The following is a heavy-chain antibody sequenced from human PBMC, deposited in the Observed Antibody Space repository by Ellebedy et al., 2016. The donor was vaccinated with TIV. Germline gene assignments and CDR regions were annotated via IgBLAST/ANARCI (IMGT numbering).Heavy chain of an antibody. Sequence: MPSETLSLTCTVSGGSISSYYWSWIRQPAGKGLEWIGRIYTSGSTNYNPSLKSRVTISVDTSKNQFSLKLSSVTAADTAVYYCARPRRYSSGRYPFDYWGPGTLVTVSS. CDR2: IYTSGST. CDR3: ARPRRYSSGRYPFDY. J-gene: IGHJ4*02. CDR1: GGSISSYY. D-gene: IGHD6-19*01. V-gene: IGHV4-4*07.